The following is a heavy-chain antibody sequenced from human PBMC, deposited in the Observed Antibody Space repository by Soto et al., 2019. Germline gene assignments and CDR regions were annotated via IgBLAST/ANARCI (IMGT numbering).Heavy chain of an antibody. CDR3: AGPEQTHDVFDI. CDR1: GYTFTSYG. D-gene: IGHD6-13*01. J-gene: IGHJ3*02. V-gene: IGHV1-18*01. Sequence: ASVKVSCKASGYTFTSYGISWVRQAPGQGLEWMGWISAYNGNTNYAQKLQGRVTMTTDTSTSTAYMELRSLRSDDTAVYYCAGPEQTHDVFDIWGKGKMVTVS. CDR2: ISAYNGNT.